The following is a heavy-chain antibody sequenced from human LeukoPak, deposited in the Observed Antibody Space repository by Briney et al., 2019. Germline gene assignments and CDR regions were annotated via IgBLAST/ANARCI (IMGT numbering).Heavy chain of an antibody. D-gene: IGHD6-19*01. CDR1: GFTFSSYG. V-gene: IGHV3-30*18. Sequence: PGGSLRLSCAASGFTFSSYGMHWVRQAPGKGLEWVAVISYDGSNKYYADSVKGRFTISRDNSKNTLYLQMNSLRAVDTAVYYCAKVDLPWLVLNWFDPWGQGTLVTVSS. J-gene: IGHJ5*02. CDR2: ISYDGSNK. CDR3: AKVDLPWLVLNWFDP.